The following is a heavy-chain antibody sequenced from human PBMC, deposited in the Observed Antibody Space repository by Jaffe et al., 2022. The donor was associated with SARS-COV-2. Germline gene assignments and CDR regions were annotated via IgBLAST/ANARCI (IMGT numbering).Heavy chain of an antibody. CDR3: AKFHRAGGSRFDS. CDR1: GFTFSNYV. Sequence: EAQLLESGGGLVQPGGSLRLSCAASGFTFSNYVMSWVRQAPGKGLEWVSDISVGGDSTYYADSVKGRFTISRDNSKNTLYLQMNSLRAEDTAVYFCAKFHRAGGSRFDSWGQGTLVTVSS. V-gene: IGHV3-23*01. D-gene: IGHD3-10*01. CDR2: ISVGGDST. J-gene: IGHJ5*01.